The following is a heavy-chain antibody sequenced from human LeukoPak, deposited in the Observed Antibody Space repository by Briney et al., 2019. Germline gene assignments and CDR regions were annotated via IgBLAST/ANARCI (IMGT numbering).Heavy chain of an antibody. CDR2: ISWNSGSI. CDR3: AKDMAMTTATSGAFDI. D-gene: IGHD4-17*01. J-gene: IGHJ3*02. Sequence: GRSLRLSCAASGFTFDDYAMHWVRQAPGKGLEWVSGISWNSGSIGYADSVKGRFTISRDNAKNSLYLQMNSLRAEDTALYYCAKDMAMTTATSGAFDIWGQGTMVTVSS. V-gene: IGHV3-9*01. CDR1: GFTFDDYA.